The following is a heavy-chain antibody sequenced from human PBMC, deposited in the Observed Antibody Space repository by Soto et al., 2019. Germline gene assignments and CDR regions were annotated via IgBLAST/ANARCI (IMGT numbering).Heavy chain of an antibody. Sequence: GGSLRLSCAASGFSFSTYDFHWVRQPQGKGLEWVSAIGAGGDTYYAGSVKGRFTISRENAKNSVYLQMDSLTAGDTAVYYCAREAPGCPNGECYNYPDYWGQGTLVTVSS. CDR3: AREAPGCPNGECYNYPDY. D-gene: IGHD2-8*01. CDR1: GFSFSTYD. J-gene: IGHJ4*02. CDR2: IGAGGDT. V-gene: IGHV3-13*01.